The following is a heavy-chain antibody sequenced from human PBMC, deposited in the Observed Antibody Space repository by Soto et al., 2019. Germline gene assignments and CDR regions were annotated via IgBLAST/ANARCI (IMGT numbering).Heavy chain of an antibody. CDR3: ARVGGAYCGGDCYPDY. Sequence: QVPLVESGGDVVQPGRSLRLSCAASGFTFSNYGMHWVRQAPGKGLEWVAVIWFDGSNKYYADSVKGRFTISRDNNKNTLYLQMNSLRAEDTAMYYCARVGGAYCGGDCYPDYWGQGTLVTVSS. CDR2: IWFDGSNK. J-gene: IGHJ4*02. D-gene: IGHD2-21*02. CDR1: GFTFSNYG. V-gene: IGHV3-33*01.